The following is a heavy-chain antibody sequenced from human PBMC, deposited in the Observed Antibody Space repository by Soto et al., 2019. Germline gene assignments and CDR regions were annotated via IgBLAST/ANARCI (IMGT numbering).Heavy chain of an antibody. Sequence: QVQLVQSGAEVKKPGASVKVSCKASGYTFTSYGISWVRQAPGQGLEWMGWISAYNGNTNYAQKLQGRVTMTTDTSTSTAYMELRSLRSDDTAVYYCARDHYDFWSGYYINDDYYGMDVWGQGTTVTVSS. J-gene: IGHJ6*02. CDR3: ARDHYDFWSGYYINDDYYGMDV. CDR1: GYTFTSYG. D-gene: IGHD3-3*01. V-gene: IGHV1-18*04. CDR2: ISAYNGNT.